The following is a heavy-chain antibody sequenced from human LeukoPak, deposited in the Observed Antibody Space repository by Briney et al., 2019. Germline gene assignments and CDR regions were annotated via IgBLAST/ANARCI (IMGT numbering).Heavy chain of an antibody. CDR1: GYSISSGYY. CDR3: ARGPASTGGWFDP. J-gene: IGHJ5*02. CDR2: IYHSGST. V-gene: IGHV4-38-2*02. Sequence: SETLSLTCTVSGYSISSGYYWGWIRQPPGKGLEWIGSIYHSGSTYYNPSLKSRVTISVDTSKNQFSLKLSSVTAADTAVYYCARGPASTGGWFDPWGQGTLVTVSS. D-gene: IGHD1-1*01.